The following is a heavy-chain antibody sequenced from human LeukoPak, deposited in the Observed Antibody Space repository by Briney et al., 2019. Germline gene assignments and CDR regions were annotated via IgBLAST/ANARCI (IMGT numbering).Heavy chain of an antibody. CDR1: GGSMSPYH. J-gene: IGHJ4*02. D-gene: IGHD3-10*01. CDR2: IYYSGST. CDR3: ARATDYYGSGSYLDY. Sequence: SETLSLTCTVSGGSMSPYHWGWIRQPPGKGLEWTGYIYYSGSTNYNPSLKSRVTISVDTSKNQFSLKLSSVTAADTAVYYCARATDYYGSGSYLDYWGQGTLVTVSS. V-gene: IGHV4-59*01.